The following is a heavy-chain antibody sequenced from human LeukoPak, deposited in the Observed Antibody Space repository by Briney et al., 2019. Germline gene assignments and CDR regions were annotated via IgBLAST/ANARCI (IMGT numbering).Heavy chain of an antibody. CDR3: ARALRASKAFDY. Sequence: PSETLSLTCAVYGGSFSGYYRSWIRQPPGKGLEWIGEINHSGSTNYNPSLKSRVTISVDTSKNQSSLKLSSVTAADTAVYYCARALRASKAFDYWGQGTLVTVSS. CDR1: GGSFSGYY. CDR2: INHSGST. J-gene: IGHJ4*02. V-gene: IGHV4-34*01.